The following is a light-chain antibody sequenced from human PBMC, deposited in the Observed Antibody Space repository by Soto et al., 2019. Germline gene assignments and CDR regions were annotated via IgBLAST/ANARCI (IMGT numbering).Light chain of an antibody. J-gene: IGKJ4*01. V-gene: IGKV1-39*01. CDR3: QQLYGYPLT. CDR1: QSISSY. CDR2: AAS. Sequence: DIQMTQSPSSLSASVGDRVTITCRASQSISSYLNWYQQKPGKAPKLLIYAASSLQSGVPSRFSGSGSGTDFTLTINGLQPEDFATYWCQQLYGYPLTFGGGTKVDIK.